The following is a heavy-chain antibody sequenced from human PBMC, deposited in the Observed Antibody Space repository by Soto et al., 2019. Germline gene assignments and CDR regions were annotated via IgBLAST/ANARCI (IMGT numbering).Heavy chain of an antibody. CDR3: ARSTSSTLNYYYGMDV. CDR1: GFIFSSFG. Sequence: HPGGSLRLSCAASGFIFSSFGMHWVRQAPGKGLEWVAVMSYDGSTKFYTDSVKGRFTIARDNSKNILYLQMNSLTIEDTAVFYCARSTSSTLNYYYGMDVWGQGTTVTVSS. V-gene: IGHV3-30*03. D-gene: IGHD6-6*01. J-gene: IGHJ6*02. CDR2: MSYDGSTK.